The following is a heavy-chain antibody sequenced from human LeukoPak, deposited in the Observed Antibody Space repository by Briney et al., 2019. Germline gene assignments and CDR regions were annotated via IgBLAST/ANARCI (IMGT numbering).Heavy chain of an antibody. J-gene: IGHJ3*02. CDR1: GGSISSSNW. CDR2: IYHSGST. V-gene: IGHV4-4*02. D-gene: IGHD4-11*01. Sequence: SETLSLTCAVSGGSISSSNWWSWIRQPPGKGLEWIGEIYHSGSTNYNPSLKSRVTISVDKSKTQFSLKLSSVTAADTAVYYCARGYSNYGYVFDIWGQGTMVTVSS. CDR3: ARGYSNYGYVFDI.